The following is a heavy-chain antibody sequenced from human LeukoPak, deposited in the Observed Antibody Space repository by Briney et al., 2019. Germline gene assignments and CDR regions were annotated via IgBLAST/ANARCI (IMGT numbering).Heavy chain of an antibody. Sequence: SETLSLTCAVYGGSFRRYYWNWIRQPPGKGLEWLGEFNHSGSTNYNPSLKSRVTVSADTSKNQFSLKLSSVTAADTAVYYCARGDHIVARPFRFDYWGQGTLVTVSS. CDR3: ARGDHIVARPFRFDY. V-gene: IGHV4-34*01. D-gene: IGHD6-6*01. J-gene: IGHJ4*02. CDR1: GGSFRRYY. CDR2: FNHSGST.